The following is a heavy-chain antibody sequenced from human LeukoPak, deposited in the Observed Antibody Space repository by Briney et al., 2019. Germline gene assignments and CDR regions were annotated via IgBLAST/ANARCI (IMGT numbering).Heavy chain of an antibody. CDR2: INNDGSIT. J-gene: IGHJ4*02. D-gene: IGHD3-22*01. Sequence: GGSLRLSCAASGFTFSSYWMHWVRQAPGKGLVWVSRINNDGSITRYADSVEGRFTISRDNAKNTLYLQMNSLRGEDTAVYHCTRAHTNYYDSSGFWGQGTLVTVSS. V-gene: IGHV3-74*01. CDR3: TRAHTNYYDSSGF. CDR1: GFTFSSYW.